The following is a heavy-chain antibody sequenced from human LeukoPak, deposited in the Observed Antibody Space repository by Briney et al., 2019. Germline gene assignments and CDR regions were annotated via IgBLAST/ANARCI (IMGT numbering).Heavy chain of an antibody. J-gene: IGHJ5*02. D-gene: IGHD4-17*01. Sequence: PGGSLRLSCAASGFTFSSYVMHWVRQAPGKGLEWVAIISYDGSNEYYADSVKGRFTISRDNSKNTLYLQMNSLRAADTAVYYCARTTVTTRWFDPWGQGTLVIVSS. CDR1: GFTFSSYV. CDR3: ARTTVTTRWFDP. CDR2: ISYDGSNE. V-gene: IGHV3-30*04.